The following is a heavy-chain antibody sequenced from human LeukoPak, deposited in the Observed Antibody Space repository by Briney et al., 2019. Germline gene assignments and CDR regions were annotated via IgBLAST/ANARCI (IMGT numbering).Heavy chain of an antibody. CDR3: AAAAGYRFDI. D-gene: IGHD6-13*01. J-gene: IGHJ3*02. CDR2: ISDIGSKT. V-gene: IGHV3-11*03. CDR1: GFIFSDHY. Sequence: KPGGSLRPSCGAPGFIFSDHYMNWVRQAPGKGLEWVSYISDIGSKTNYAESVKGRFTISRDNAKNSLSLHMNSLRAEDTAVYYCAAAAGYRFDIWGQGTMVTVSS.